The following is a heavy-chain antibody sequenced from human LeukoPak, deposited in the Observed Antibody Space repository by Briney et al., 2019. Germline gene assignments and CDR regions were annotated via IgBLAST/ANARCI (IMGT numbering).Heavy chain of an antibody. Sequence: SETLSLTCPVSGGSISNYYWSWIRQSPEKGLEWLGYIYHSGSANYNPSLTSRVTISVDTSKNQFSLKLASVTAADTAVYYCARGGGFGSPPGFWGQGTLVTVSS. J-gene: IGHJ4*02. D-gene: IGHD1-26*01. CDR2: IYHSGSA. CDR1: GGSISNYY. V-gene: IGHV4-59*01. CDR3: ARGGGFGSPPGF.